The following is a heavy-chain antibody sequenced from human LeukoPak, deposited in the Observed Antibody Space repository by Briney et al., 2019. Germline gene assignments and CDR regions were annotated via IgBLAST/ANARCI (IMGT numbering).Heavy chain of an antibody. CDR1: GGSISSSSYY. J-gene: IGHJ4*02. V-gene: IGHV4-39*07. CDR3: ARRSLWLGLSLSFDY. Sequence: NSSETLSLTCTVSGGSISSSSYYWGWIRQPPGKGLEWIGSIYYSGSTYYNPSLKSRVTISVDTSKNQFSLKLSSVTAADTAVYYCARRSLWLGLSLSFDYWGQGTLVTVSS. D-gene: IGHD6-19*01. CDR2: IYYSGST.